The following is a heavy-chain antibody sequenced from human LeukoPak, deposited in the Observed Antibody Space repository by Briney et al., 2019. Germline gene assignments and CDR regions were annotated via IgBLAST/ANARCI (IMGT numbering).Heavy chain of an antibody. Sequence: SETLSLTCTVSGGSISSYYWSWMRQPPGKGLEWIGYIYTSGSTNYNPSLKSRVTISVDTSKNQFSLKLSSVTAADTAVYYCARHGRTGGRYYFDYWGQGTLVTVSS. CDR1: GGSISSYY. J-gene: IGHJ4*02. CDR2: IYTSGST. CDR3: ARHGRTGGRYYFDY. V-gene: IGHV4-4*09. D-gene: IGHD7-27*01.